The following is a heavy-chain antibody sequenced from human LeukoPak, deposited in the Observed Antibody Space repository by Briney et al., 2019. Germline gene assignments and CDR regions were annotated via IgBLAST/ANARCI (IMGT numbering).Heavy chain of an antibody. Sequence: SETLSLTCTVSGGSISSGSYYWSWIRQPAGKGLEWIGRIYTSGSTNYNPSLKSRVTISVDTSKNQFSLKLSSVTAADTAVYYCATSGYSYASDYWGQGTLVTVSS. CDR2: IYTSGST. J-gene: IGHJ4*02. CDR1: GGSISSGSYY. V-gene: IGHV4-61*02. CDR3: ATSGYSYASDY. D-gene: IGHD5-18*01.